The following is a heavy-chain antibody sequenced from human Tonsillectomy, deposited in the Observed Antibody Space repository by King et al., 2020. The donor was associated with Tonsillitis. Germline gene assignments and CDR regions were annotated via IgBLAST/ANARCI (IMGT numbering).Heavy chain of an antibody. V-gene: IGHV3-7*03. CDR2: IKQDGSEK. CDR1: GFRFSSYW. CDR3: ARDSSGPEY. J-gene: IGHJ4*02. D-gene: IGHD6-19*01. Sequence: QLVQSGGGLVQPGGSLRLSCAASGFRFSSYWMSWVRQVPGKGLEWVANIKQDGSEKYYVDSVKGRFTISRDNAKNSLYLQMNSLRAEDSAVYYCARDSSGPEYWGQGILVTVSS.